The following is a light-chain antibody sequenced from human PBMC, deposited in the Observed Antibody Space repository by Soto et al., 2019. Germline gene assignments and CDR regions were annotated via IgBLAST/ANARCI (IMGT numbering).Light chain of an antibody. Sequence: QTVVTQPPSASGTPGQRVTISCSGSTSNIGSNSVNWYQQVPGTAPKLLIDSNNQRPSGIPDRFSASKSGTSAFLAISGLRSEDESYYYCAAWDDTLNGHWVFGGGTKVTVL. CDR3: AAWDDTLNGHWV. V-gene: IGLV1-44*01. CDR2: SNN. J-gene: IGLJ3*02. CDR1: TSNIGSNS.